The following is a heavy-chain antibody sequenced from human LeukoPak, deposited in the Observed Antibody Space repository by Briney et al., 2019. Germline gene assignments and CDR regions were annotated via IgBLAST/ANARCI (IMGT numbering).Heavy chain of an antibody. J-gene: IGHJ4*02. Sequence: GGSLRLSCAASGFTFSDHVMSWVRQAPGKGLEWVSSVRASGVGTHYADSVKGRFTISRDNSKNTLYLQMNSLRVEDTAVYYCATGSSGTFWGQGTLVTVSS. CDR1: GFTFSDHV. CDR3: ATGSSGTF. CDR2: VRASGVGT. D-gene: IGHD1-26*01. V-gene: IGHV3-23*01.